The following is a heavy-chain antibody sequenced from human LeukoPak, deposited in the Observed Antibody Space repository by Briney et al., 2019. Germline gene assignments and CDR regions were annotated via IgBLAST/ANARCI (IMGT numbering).Heavy chain of an antibody. CDR2: IYSSGLT. CDR3: ARDLIQRGESYFDY. Sequence: SETLSLTCTVSGASISSSTYYWAWIRQPPGKSLEWIGSIYSSGLTYYHPSLKSRLTISSDTSNNQFSLKLSSVTAADTAVYYCARDLIQRGESYFDYWGQGTLVTVSS. V-gene: IGHV4-39*07. CDR1: GASISSSTYY. J-gene: IGHJ4*02. D-gene: IGHD2-21*01.